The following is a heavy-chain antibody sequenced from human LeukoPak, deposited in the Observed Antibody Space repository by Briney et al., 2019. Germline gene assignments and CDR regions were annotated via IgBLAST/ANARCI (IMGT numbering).Heavy chain of an antibody. CDR1: GYTFTNYY. Sequence: ASVKVSCKASGYTFTNYYIHWVRQAPGQGLEWMGIINPSSDTTSYAQKFQGRVTMTRDTSTSTVYMELSSLRSEDTAVYYCARSYYDSSGYTHWGQGTLVTVSS. CDR2: INPSSDTT. V-gene: IGHV1-46*01. D-gene: IGHD3-22*01. CDR3: ARSYYDSSGYTH. J-gene: IGHJ4*02.